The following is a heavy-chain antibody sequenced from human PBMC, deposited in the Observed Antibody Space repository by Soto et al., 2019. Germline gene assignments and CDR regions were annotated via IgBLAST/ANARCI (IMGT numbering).Heavy chain of an antibody. CDR3: ARDVDHYCSGSRCFHCSGLDV. J-gene: IGHJ6*02. Sequence: QVQLVETGGGVVQPGTSLRLSCTASGFTFNSYGIHRVRQAPGKGLVWLALIQYNTKERFYADSVKARFSLSRDNSRNAVDLQVNGLSGEDTAVDYCARDVDHYCSGSRCFHCSGLDVWVQVTTVIVSS. CDR2: IQYNTKER. V-gene: IGHV3-33*05. D-gene: IGHD2-15*01. CDR1: GFTFNSYG.